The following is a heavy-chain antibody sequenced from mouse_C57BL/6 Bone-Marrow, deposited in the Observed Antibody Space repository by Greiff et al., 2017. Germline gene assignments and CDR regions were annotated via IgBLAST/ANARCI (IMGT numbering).Heavy chain of an antibody. CDR2: IYPTSGRT. V-gene: IGHV1-55*01. J-gene: IGHJ1*03. Sequence: QVQLQQPGAELVKPGASVKMSCKASGYTFTSYWITWVKQRPGQGLEWIGDIYPTSGRTNYTEKFKSKAILTVDTSSSTAYMQLSSLTSEDSAVYYCARPYYSNYWYFDVWGTGTTVTVSS. CDR1: GYTFTSYW. CDR3: ARPYYSNYWYFDV. D-gene: IGHD2-5*01.